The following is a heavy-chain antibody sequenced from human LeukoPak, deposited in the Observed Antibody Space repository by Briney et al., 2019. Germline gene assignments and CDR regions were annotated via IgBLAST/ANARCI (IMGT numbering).Heavy chain of an antibody. V-gene: IGHV4-59*01. CDR1: GGSISSYY. D-gene: IGHD1-26*01. Sequence: PSETLSLTCTVSGGSISSYYWSWIRQPPGKGLEWIGYIYYSGSTNYNPSLKSRVTISVDTSKNQFSLKLSSVTAADTAVYYCARGVGNWFDPWGQGTLVTVSS. CDR2: IYYSGST. J-gene: IGHJ5*02. CDR3: ARGVGNWFDP.